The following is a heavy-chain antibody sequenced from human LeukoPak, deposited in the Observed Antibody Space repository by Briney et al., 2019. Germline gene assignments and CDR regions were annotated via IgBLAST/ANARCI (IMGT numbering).Heavy chain of an antibody. V-gene: IGHV3-74*01. CDR3: AEAASVRGVSY. J-gene: IGHJ4*02. D-gene: IGHD3-10*01. CDR2: INGDGSIT. Sequence: PGGSLRLSCAASRFTFSTYWMHWVRQAPGKGPLWVSHINGDGSITNYADSVKGRFTISRDNAKNTLYLQMNSLRAEDTAVYYCAEAASVRGVSYWGQGTLVTVSS. CDR1: RFTFSTYW.